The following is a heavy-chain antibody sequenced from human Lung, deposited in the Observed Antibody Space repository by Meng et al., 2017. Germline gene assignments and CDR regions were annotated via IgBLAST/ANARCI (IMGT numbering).Heavy chain of an antibody. CDR2: IYNSGST. V-gene: IGHV4-30-4*01. CDR1: GGSISSSNYY. CDR3: ARGQKGYFDL. J-gene: IGHJ2*01. Sequence: QVQLQEPGPALVKPSQTLSLTCTVSGGSISSSNYYWSWIRQPPGKGLEWSGHIYNSGSTYYNPSLKSRITISVDTSKNQFSLKLSSVTAADTAVYYCARGQKGYFDLWGRGTLVTVSS.